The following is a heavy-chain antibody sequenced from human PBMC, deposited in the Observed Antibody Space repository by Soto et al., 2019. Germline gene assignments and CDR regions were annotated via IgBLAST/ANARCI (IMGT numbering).Heavy chain of an antibody. D-gene: IGHD3-22*01. CDR2: VYYSGST. CDR3: ARGYYDSSGQSNTFDI. Sequence: SETLSLTCTVSGASISSSYWSWIRQSPGKGLEWIVYVYYSGSTTYNPSLKSRVTISVDTSKKQFSLKLSSVTAADTAVYYCARGYYDSSGQSNTFDIWGQGTMVTVS. CDR1: GASISSSY. J-gene: IGHJ3*02. V-gene: IGHV4-59*01.